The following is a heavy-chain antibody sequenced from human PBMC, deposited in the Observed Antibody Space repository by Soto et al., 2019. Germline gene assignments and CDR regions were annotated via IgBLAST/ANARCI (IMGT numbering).Heavy chain of an antibody. D-gene: IGHD3-22*01. CDR3: ASYYDSSGYFDY. CDR2: IYYSGST. Sequence: SETLSLTCTVSGGSISSGGYYWSWIRQHPGKGLEWIGYIYYSGSTYYNTSLKSRVTISVDTSKNQFSLKLSSVTAADTAVYYCASYYDSSGYFDYWGQGTLVTVSS. CDR1: GGSISSGGYY. V-gene: IGHV4-31*03. J-gene: IGHJ4*02.